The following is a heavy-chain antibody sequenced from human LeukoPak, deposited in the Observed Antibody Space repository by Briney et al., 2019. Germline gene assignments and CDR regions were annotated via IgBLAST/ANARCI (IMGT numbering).Heavy chain of an antibody. CDR3: ARVPVARKGEFVLGGFDY. D-gene: IGHD1-14*01. Sequence: SETLSLTCTVSGGSISSYYWSWIRQPPGKGLEWIGYIYYSGSTNYNPSLKSRVTISVDTSKNQFSLKLSSVTAADTAVYYCARVPVARKGEFVLGGFDYWGQGTLVTVSS. CDR2: IYYSGST. J-gene: IGHJ4*02. V-gene: IGHV4-59*01. CDR1: GGSISSYY.